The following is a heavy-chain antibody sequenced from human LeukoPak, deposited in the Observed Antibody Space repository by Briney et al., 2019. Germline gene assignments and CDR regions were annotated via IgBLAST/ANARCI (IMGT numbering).Heavy chain of an antibody. V-gene: IGHV3-64*01. CDR2: ISFDGDNT. Sequence: GGSLRLSCAASGFTFSDYVMHWVRQAPGKGLEYVSGISFDGDNTYYANSVKGRFTISRDNSKNTLYLQMDSLRAEDMAVYYCARGDQTGYSSSWYAPNYMDVWGKGTTVTVSS. J-gene: IGHJ6*03. CDR3: ARGDQTGYSSSWYAPNYMDV. CDR1: GFTFSDYV. D-gene: IGHD6-13*01.